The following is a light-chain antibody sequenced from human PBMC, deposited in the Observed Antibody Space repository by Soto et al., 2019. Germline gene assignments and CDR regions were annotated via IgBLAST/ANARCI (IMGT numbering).Light chain of an antibody. CDR2: SNN. CDR1: SSNIGSNT. CDR3: AAWDDTLNGVV. Sequence: QSVLTQPPSASGTPGQRVTISCSGSSSNIGSNTVNWYQQLPGTAPKLLIYSNNQRPSGVPDRFSGSKSGTSASLAISGLQSEDEADYYCAAWDDTLNGVVFAGGTKLPV. J-gene: IGLJ2*01. V-gene: IGLV1-44*01.